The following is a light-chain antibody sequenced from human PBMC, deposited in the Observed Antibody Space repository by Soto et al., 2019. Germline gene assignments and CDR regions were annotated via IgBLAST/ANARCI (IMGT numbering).Light chain of an antibody. J-gene: IGKJ5*01. CDR2: WAY. Sequence: DIVVTQSPESLAVSLCERATLNCKCSRSVLYKSNNNNYLDWYQQKPGQPPKLLIYWAYTRESGVPDRFSGSGSGTDFTLTISSLQAEDVAVYYCQQYFSIPITFGQGTRLEIK. CDR1: RSVLYKSNNNNY. V-gene: IGKV4-1*01. CDR3: QQYFSIPIT.